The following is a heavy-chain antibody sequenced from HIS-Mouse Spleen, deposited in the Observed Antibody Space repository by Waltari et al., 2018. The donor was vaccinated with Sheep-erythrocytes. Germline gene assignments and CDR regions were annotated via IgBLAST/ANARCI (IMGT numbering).Heavy chain of an antibody. J-gene: IGHJ4*02. Sequence: QVQLVESGGGVVQPGRSLRLSCAASGFTFSSYGMHWVRQAPGKGLEWVGVISYDGSNKYYADTVKGRFTISRDNSKNTLYLQMNSLRAEDTAVYYCAKREGYSNYYFEYWGQGTLVTVSS. CDR2: ISYDGSNK. CDR1: GFTFSSYG. V-gene: IGHV3-30*18. CDR3: AKREGYSNYYFEY. D-gene: IGHD4-4*01.